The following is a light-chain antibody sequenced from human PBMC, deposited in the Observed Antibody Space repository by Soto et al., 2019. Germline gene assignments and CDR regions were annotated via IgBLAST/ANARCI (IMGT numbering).Light chain of an antibody. V-gene: IGKV3-20*01. Sequence: EIVLTQSPGTLSLSPGERATLSCRASQSVSSSSLAWYQQTPGQAPRLLIYGASTRATGIPDRFSGSGSGTDFTLTISRLEPEDFAVDYCQQYGSSLKTFGQGTKVEIK. J-gene: IGKJ1*01. CDR3: QQYGSSLKT. CDR1: QSVSSSS. CDR2: GAS.